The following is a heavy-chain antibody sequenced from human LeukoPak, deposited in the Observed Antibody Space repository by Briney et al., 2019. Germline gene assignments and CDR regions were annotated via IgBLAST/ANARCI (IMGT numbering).Heavy chain of an antibody. CDR2: INPNSGGT. CDR1: GYAFTGYY. Sequence: ASVKVSCKASGYAFTGYYMHRVRQAPGQGLEWMGWINPNSGGTNYAQKFQGWVTMTRDTSISTAYMELSRISSDDTAVYYCARGPPYYYASENWYFDYWGQGTLVTVSS. D-gene: IGHD3-10*01. V-gene: IGHV1-2*04. CDR3: ARGPPYYYASENWYFDY. J-gene: IGHJ4*02.